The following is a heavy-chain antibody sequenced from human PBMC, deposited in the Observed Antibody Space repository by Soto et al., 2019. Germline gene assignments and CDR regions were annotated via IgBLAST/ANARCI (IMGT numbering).Heavy chain of an antibody. J-gene: IGHJ4*02. D-gene: IGHD3-9*01. V-gene: IGHV2-5*02. CDR3: AHKGPEDWPLDY. Sequence: QITLKESGPTLVRPTQPLTLTCAFSGFSLSTSGVGVGWIRQPPGKALEWLAVIYWDDSKHYSTSLRSRLTIPIDTSKNQVVLTMTNMDPMDTGTYCCAHKGPEDWPLDYWGQGTLVTVSS. CDR1: GFSLSTSGVG. CDR2: IYWDDSK.